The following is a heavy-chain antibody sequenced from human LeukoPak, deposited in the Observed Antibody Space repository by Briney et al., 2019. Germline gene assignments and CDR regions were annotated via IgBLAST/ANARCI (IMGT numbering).Heavy chain of an antibody. CDR3: ARAPMIVVPAANPAAFDI. D-gene: IGHD2-2*01. CDR2: IYYGGST. J-gene: IGHJ3*02. V-gene: IGHV4-61*01. Sequence: SETLSLTCTVSGGSVSSGSYYWSWIRQPPGKGLEWIGYIYYGGSTNYNPSLKSRVTISVDTSKNQFSLKLSSVTAADTAVYYCARAPMIVVPAANPAAFDIWGQGTMVTVSS. CDR1: GGSVSSGSYY.